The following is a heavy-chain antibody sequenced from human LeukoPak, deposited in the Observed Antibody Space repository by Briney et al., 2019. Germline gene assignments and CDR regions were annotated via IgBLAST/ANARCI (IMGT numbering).Heavy chain of an antibody. D-gene: IGHD3-22*01. J-gene: IGHJ4*02. CDR1: GFTFSSYS. Sequence: GGSPRLSCAASGFTFSSYSMNWVRQAPGKGLEWVSSISSSSSYIYYADSVKGRFTISRDNAKNSLYLQMNSLRAEDTAVYYCARDSRYYYDSSGYYSDYWGQGTLVTVSS. CDR3: ARDSRYYYDSSGYYSDY. V-gene: IGHV3-21*01. CDR2: ISSSSSYI.